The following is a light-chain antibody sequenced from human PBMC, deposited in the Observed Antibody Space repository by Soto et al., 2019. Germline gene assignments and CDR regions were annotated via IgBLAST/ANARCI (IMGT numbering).Light chain of an antibody. V-gene: IGLV2-14*01. CDR3: SSFTTSNSYV. J-gene: IGLJ1*01. Sequence: QSALTQPASVSGSPGQSITISCTGTSSDVGVYNFVSWYQQNPGKAPKLMIYEVTNRPSGVSNRFSGSKSDNTASLTISGLQAEDEADYYCSSFTTSNSYVFGTGTKVTVL. CDR1: SSDVGVYNF. CDR2: EVT.